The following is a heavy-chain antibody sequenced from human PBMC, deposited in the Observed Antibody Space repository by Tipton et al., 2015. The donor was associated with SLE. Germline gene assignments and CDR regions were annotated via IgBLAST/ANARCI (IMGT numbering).Heavy chain of an antibody. CDR3: ARDGVRKGWWFFDL. J-gene: IGHJ2*01. Sequence: TLSLTCAVSSYSISNDNWWGWIRQPPGKGLEWIGYFYYSGTTNYNPSLKSRVSMSLDTSKNQFSLNLTSVTAADTALYYCARDGVRKGWWFFDLWGRGTLVTVSS. CDR2: FYYSGTT. CDR1: SYSISNDNW. V-gene: IGHV4-28*03. D-gene: IGHD3-16*01.